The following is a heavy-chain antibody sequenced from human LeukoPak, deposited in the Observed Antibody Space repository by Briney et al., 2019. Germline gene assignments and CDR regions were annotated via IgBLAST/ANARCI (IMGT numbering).Heavy chain of an antibody. CDR1: GFTFDDYA. V-gene: IGHV3-9*01. CDR2: ISWNSGSI. J-gene: IGHJ6*02. CDR3: AKDAHYYYYYGMDV. Sequence: PGRSLRLSCAASGFTFDDYAMHWVRQAPGKGLEWVSGISWNSGSIGYADSVKGRFTISRDNAKNSLYLQTNSLRAEDTALYYCAKDAHYYYYYGMDVWGQGTTVTVSS.